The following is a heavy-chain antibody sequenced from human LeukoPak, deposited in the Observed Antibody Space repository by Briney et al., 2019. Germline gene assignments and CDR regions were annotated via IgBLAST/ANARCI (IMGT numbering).Heavy chain of an antibody. CDR2: IYPGDSDT. Sequence: GESLKISCKGSGYSFTGYWIGWVRQMPGKGLEWMGIIYPGDSDTRYSPSFQGQVTISADKSISTAYLQWSSLKASDTAMYYCARTADYYGSGSYYALGYWGQGTLATVSS. CDR3: ARTADYYGSGSYYALGY. CDR1: GYSFTGYW. J-gene: IGHJ4*01. V-gene: IGHV5-51*01. D-gene: IGHD3-10*01.